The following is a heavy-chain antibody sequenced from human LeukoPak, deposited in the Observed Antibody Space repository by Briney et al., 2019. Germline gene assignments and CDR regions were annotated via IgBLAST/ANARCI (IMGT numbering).Heavy chain of an antibody. Sequence: GGSLRLSCAASGFTFTSYGMHWVRQAPGKGLEWVALITYDGYYKYYSDSVKGRFTISSDTSKNTMYLQMNSLRAEDTAVYYCARDLSPVVRASPMGYWGQGTLATVSS. D-gene: IGHD3-10*01. CDR3: ARDLSPVVRASPMGY. V-gene: IGHV3-30*03. J-gene: IGHJ4*02. CDR2: ITYDGYYK. CDR1: GFTFTSYG.